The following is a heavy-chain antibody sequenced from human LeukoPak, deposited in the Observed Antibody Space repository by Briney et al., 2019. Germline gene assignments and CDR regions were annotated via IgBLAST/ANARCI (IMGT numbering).Heavy chain of an antibody. CDR1: GGTFSSYA. CDR3: ARTKNSYTDINTAWFDP. CDR2: IIPIFGTA. D-gene: IGHD2-15*01. V-gene: IGHV1-69*05. Sequence: VASVKVSCKASGGTFSSYAISWVRQAPGQGLEWMGRIIPIFGTANYAQKFQGRVTITTHESTSTAYMELSSLRSEDTAVYYCARTKNSYTDINTAWFDPWGQGALVTVSS. J-gene: IGHJ5*02.